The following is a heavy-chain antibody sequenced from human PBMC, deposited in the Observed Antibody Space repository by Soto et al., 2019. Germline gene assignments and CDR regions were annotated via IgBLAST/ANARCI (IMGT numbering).Heavy chain of an antibody. CDR3: ARDRVAMISSY. CDR1: CYTFTSYG. D-gene: IGHD2-15*01. CDR2: ISAYNGNT. J-gene: IGHJ4*02. Sequence: VSXRASCYTFTSYGVSWLRQAPGQGLEWMGWISAYNGNTNYAQKLQDRVTMTTDTSTSTAYMELRSLRSDDTAVYYCARDRVAMISSYWGQGTLVTVSS. V-gene: IGHV1-18*04.